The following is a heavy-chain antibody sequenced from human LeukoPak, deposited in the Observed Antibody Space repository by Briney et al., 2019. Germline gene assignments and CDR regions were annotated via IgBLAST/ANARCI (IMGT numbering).Heavy chain of an antibody. V-gene: IGHV4-4*07. CDR1: GGSINNYY. J-gene: IGHJ5*02. D-gene: IGHD5-12*01. CDR3: ASLTGYSGYDYVGGFDP. CDR2: IYTSGST. Sequence: SETLSLTCTVSGGSINNYYWSWIRQPAGKGLEWIGRIYTSGSTNYNPSLKSRVTISVDTSKNQFSLKLSSVTAADTAVYYCASLTGYSGYDYVGGFDPWGQGTLVTVSS.